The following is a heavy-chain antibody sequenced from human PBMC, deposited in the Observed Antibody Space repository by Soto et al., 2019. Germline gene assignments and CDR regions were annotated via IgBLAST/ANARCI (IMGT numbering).Heavy chain of an antibody. CDR2: IYPGDSDT. J-gene: IGHJ1*01. Sequence: HGESLKISCKGSGYSFTSYWIGWVRQMPGKGLEWMGIIYPGDSDTRYSPSFQGQVSISADTSINTAYLQWSSLKASDTAMFYCARLGGGYYDSRGYYYAEYFQHWGQGTLVTVSS. CDR3: ARLGGGYYDSRGYYYAEYFQH. CDR1: GYSFTSYW. V-gene: IGHV5-51*01. D-gene: IGHD3-22*01.